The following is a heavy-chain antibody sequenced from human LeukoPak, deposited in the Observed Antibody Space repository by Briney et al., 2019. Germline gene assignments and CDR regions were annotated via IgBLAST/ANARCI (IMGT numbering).Heavy chain of an antibody. CDR3: ARAGMVLLWFGESPDAFDI. CDR1: GGSISSYY. CDR2: IYYSGST. J-gene: IGHJ3*02. V-gene: IGHV4-59*08. Sequence: SETLSLTCTVSGGSISSYYWSWIRQPPGKGLEWIGYIYYSGSTNYNPSLKSRVTISVDTSKNQFSLKLNSVAAADTAVYYCARAGMVLLWFGESPDAFDIWGQGTMVTVSS. D-gene: IGHD3-10*01.